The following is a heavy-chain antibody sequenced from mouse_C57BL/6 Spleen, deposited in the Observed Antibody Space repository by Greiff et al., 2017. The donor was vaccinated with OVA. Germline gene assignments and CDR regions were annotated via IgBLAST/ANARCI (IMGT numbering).Heavy chain of an antibody. V-gene: IGHV5-17*01. D-gene: IGHD1-1*01. CDR2: ISSGSSTI. J-gene: IGHJ4*01. Sequence: EVHLVESGGGLVKPGGSLKLSCAASGFTFSDYGMHWVRQAPEKGLEWVAYISSGSSTIYYADTVKGRFTISRDNAKNTLFLQMTSLRSEDTAMYYCARQDYYGSSYVRYYAMDYWGQGTSVTVSS. CDR3: ARQDYYGSSYVRYYAMDY. CDR1: GFTFSDYG.